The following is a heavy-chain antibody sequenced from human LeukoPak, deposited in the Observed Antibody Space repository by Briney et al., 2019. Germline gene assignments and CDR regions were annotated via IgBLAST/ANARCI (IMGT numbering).Heavy chain of an antibody. D-gene: IGHD6-13*01. V-gene: IGHV3-72*01. CDR1: GFSFSDPH. CDR2: IRNKANRYTT. J-gene: IGHJ4*02. Sequence: GGSLRLSCEASGFSFSDPHMDWVRQAPGKGLEWVGRIRNKANRYTTEYAASVKGRFTISRDDSKNSLYLQMNSLKTEDTAVYYCAGSEGSSWNELGYWGQGTLVTVSS. CDR3: AGSEGSSWNELGY.